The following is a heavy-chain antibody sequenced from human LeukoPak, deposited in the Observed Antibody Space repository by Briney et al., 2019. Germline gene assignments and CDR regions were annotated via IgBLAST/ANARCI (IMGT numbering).Heavy chain of an antibody. D-gene: IGHD3-10*01. Sequence: ASVKVSCKASGYTFTSYDINWVRQATGQGLEWMGWMNPNRGNTGYAQNFQGRVTITRNTAISTAYMELSSLRSEDTAVYYCARVDYYGQRRNWFDPWGQGTLVTVSS. V-gene: IGHV1-8*03. CDR2: MNPNRGNT. CDR3: ARVDYYGQRRNWFDP. J-gene: IGHJ5*02. CDR1: GYTFTSYD.